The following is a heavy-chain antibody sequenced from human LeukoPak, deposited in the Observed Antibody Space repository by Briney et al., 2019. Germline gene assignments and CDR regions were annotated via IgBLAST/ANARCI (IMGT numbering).Heavy chain of an antibody. V-gene: IGHV3-48*02. CDR1: GFTFSSYS. CDR2: ISSSSSTI. D-gene: IGHD6-13*01. CDR3: ASGGSSSWYENWFDP. Sequence: GGSLRLSCAASGFTFSSYSMNWVRQAPGKGLEWVSYISSSSSTIYYADSVKGRFTISRDNAKNSLYLQMNSLRDEDTAVYYWASGGSSSWYENWFDPWGQGTLVTVSS. J-gene: IGHJ5*02.